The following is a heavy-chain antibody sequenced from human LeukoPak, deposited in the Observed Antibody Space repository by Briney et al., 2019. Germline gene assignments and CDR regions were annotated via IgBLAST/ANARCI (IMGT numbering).Heavy chain of an antibody. CDR3: ARDGGVGASPDDAFDI. J-gene: IGHJ3*02. CDR1: GGSISSSSYY. Sequence: SETLSLTCTVSGGSISSSSYYWGWIRQPPGKGLEWIGSIYYSGSTYYNTSLKSRVTISVDTSKNQFSLKLSSVTAADTAVYYCARDGGVGASPDDAFDIWGQGTMVTVSS. CDR2: IYYSGST. D-gene: IGHD1-26*01. V-gene: IGHV4-39*07.